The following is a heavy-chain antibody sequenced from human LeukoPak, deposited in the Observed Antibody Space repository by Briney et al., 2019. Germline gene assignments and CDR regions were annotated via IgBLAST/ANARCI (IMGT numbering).Heavy chain of an antibody. Sequence: SETLSLTCAVSGGSISSGGYSWSWIRQPPGKGLEWIGYIYYSGSTYYNPSLKSRVTISVDTSKNQFSLKLSSVTAADTAVYYCARVVRDIVVVVAANGIDYWGQGTLVTVSS. J-gene: IGHJ4*02. CDR1: GGSISSGGYS. CDR3: ARVVRDIVVVVAANGIDY. V-gene: IGHV4-30-2*01. CDR2: IYYSGST. D-gene: IGHD2-15*01.